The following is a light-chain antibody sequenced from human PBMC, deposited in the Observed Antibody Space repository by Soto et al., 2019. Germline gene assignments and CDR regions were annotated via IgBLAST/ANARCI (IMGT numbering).Light chain of an antibody. V-gene: IGLV2-23*01. CDR2: EGS. J-gene: IGLJ1*01. Sequence: QSVLTQPASGSGFPGQSSSITCTRTSSDAGSYNLVSWYQQHPGKAPKLMIYEGSKRPSGVSNRFSGSKSGNTASLTISGLQAEDEADYYCCSYAGSSTYVFGTGTKVTVL. CDR1: SSDAGSYNL. CDR3: CSYAGSSTYV.